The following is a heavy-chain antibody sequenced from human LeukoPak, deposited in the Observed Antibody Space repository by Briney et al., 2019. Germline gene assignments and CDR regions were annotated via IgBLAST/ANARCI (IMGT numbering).Heavy chain of an antibody. D-gene: IGHD6-6*01. V-gene: IGHV1-2*02. CDR1: GYTFTGYY. CDR3: ARASLVISSVAARPRFLLY. Sequence: ASLKVSCKASGYTFTGYYMHWVRQAPGQGLEWMGWINPNSGVTNYAQKFQGRVTMTRDTSISTAYMELSRLRSDDTAVYYCARASLVISSVAARPRFLLYWGQGTLVTVSS. J-gene: IGHJ4*02. CDR2: INPNSGVT.